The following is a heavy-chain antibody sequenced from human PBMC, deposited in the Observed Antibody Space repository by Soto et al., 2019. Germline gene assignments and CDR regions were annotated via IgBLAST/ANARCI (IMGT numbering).Heavy chain of an antibody. J-gene: IGHJ4*02. Sequence: AGGSLRLSCAASGFTFSTYAMNWVRQAPGKGLEWVSGISGGGGSTYYADSVKGRFTISRDNSKNTLYLQVNSLRAEDTAVYYCAKGLVRGVPSYFDYWGQGTLVTVSS. CDR2: ISGGGGST. CDR3: AKGLVRGVPSYFDY. D-gene: IGHD3-10*01. V-gene: IGHV3-23*01. CDR1: GFTFSTYA.